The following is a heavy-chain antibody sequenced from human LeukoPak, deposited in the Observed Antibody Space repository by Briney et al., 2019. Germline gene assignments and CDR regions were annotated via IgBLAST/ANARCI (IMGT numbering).Heavy chain of an antibody. D-gene: IGHD3-16*01. J-gene: IGHJ4*02. CDR3: TRDLNRDYVWGSYLYY. CDR1: GFTFGDYA. CDR2: IRSKAAGGTT. V-gene: IGHV3-49*04. Sequence: GGSLRLSCTASGFTFGDYAVTWVRQAPGKGLEWVGFIRSKAAGGTTEYAASVKGRFTISRDDSKSIAYLQMNSLKSEDTAVYYCTRDLNRDYVWGSYLYYWGQGTLVTVSS.